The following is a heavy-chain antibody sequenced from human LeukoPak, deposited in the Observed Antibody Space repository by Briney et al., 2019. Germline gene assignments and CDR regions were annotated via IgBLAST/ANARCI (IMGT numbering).Heavy chain of an antibody. Sequence: ASVKVSCKASGHTFTGYYMHWVRQAPGQGLEWMGRINPNSGGTNYAQKFQGRVTMTRDTSISTAYMELSRLRSDDTAEYYCARDITYGSGRGDYWGQGTLVTVSS. CDR2: INPNSGGT. D-gene: IGHD3-10*01. CDR1: GHTFTGYY. CDR3: ARDITYGSGRGDY. V-gene: IGHV1-2*06. J-gene: IGHJ4*02.